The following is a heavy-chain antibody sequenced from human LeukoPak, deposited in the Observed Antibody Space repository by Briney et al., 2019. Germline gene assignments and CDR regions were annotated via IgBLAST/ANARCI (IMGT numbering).Heavy chain of an antibody. D-gene: IGHD4-17*01. V-gene: IGHV4-59*01. CDR3: ARTGTYGDYAEY. Sequence: SETLSFTCTVSGGSIGSYYWSWIRQPPGKGLEWIGYIYYSGSTSYNPSLKSRVTISVDTSKNQFSLKLSSVTAADTAVYYCARTGTYGDYAEYWGQGTLVTVSS. J-gene: IGHJ4*02. CDR2: IYYSGST. CDR1: GGSIGSYY.